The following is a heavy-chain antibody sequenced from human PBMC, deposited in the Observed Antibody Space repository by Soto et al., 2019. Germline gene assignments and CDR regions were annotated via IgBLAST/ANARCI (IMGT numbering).Heavy chain of an antibody. CDR1: GFKFNIYG. CDR3: ARCRGPQTVTTGFDP. J-gene: IGHJ5*01. D-gene: IGHD4-4*01. V-gene: IGHV3-48*02. CDR2: ISSGSTTM. Sequence: GGSLRLSCAASGFKFNIYGMNWVRQAPGKGLEWIAYISSGSTTMYYADSVKGRFAISRDNANNSVFLQLTSLRDDDTAVYYCARCRGPQTVTTGFDPWGQGTMVNVSS.